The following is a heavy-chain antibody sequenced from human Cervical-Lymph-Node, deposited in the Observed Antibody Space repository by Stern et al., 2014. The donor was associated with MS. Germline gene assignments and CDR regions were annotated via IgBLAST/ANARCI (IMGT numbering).Heavy chain of an antibody. D-gene: IGHD2-2*01. V-gene: IGHV5-51*03. CDR1: GFSFTTHW. CDR2: IYPGDSDT. J-gene: IGHJ3*02. Sequence: EVQLVESGAEVKKPGESLKISCEGSGFSFTTHWIAWVRQMPGEGLEWMGLIYPGDSDTRYSPSFQGRVTISADKSISTAYLQWNSLTASDTAMYYCAKARYVQALSDAFDIWGQGTMVTVSS. CDR3: AKARYVQALSDAFDI.